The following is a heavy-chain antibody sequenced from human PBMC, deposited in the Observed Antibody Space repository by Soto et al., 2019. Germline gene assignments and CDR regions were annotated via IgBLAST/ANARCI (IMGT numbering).Heavy chain of an antibody. CDR1: GFTFSNYG. Sequence: QVQLVESGGGVVQPGRSLRLSCAASGFTFSNYGIHWVRQAPGKGLEWVAVIWYDGSNKYYGDSVKGRFTISRDNSKHTLDLQMKSLKGEDEGWYYCSRDYHQYFDHWGQGTLVTVSS. J-gene: IGHJ4*02. D-gene: IGHD2-2*01. CDR3: SRDYHQYFDH. V-gene: IGHV3-33*01. CDR2: IWYDGSNK.